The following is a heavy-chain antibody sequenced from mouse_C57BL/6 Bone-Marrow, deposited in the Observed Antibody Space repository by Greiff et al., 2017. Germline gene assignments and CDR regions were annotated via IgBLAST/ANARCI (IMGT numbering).Heavy chain of an antibody. J-gene: IGHJ3*01. D-gene: IGHD2-12*01. CDR1: GFNIKDDY. CDR3: TTGYDGPWFAY. V-gene: IGHV14-4*01. CDR2: IDPENGDT. Sequence: DVQLVESGAELVRPGASVKLSCTASGFNIKDDYMHWVKQRPEQGLEWIGWIDPENGDTEYASKFQGKATITADTSSNTAYLQLSSLTSEDTAVYYCTTGYDGPWFAYWGQGTLVTVSA.